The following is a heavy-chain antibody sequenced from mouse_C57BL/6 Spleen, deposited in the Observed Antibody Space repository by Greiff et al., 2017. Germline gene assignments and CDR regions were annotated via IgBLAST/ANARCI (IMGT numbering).Heavy chain of an antibody. Sequence: EVQLVESGGGLVKPGGSLKLSCAASGFTFSSYAMSWVRQTPEKRLEWVATISDGGSYTYYPDNVKGRFTISRDNAKNNLYLQMSHLKSEDTAMYYCARDRGLRPYFDYWGQGTTLTVSS. V-gene: IGHV5-4*01. CDR3: ARDRGLRPYFDY. CDR2: ISDGGSYT. J-gene: IGHJ2*01. CDR1: GFTFSSYA. D-gene: IGHD2-4*01.